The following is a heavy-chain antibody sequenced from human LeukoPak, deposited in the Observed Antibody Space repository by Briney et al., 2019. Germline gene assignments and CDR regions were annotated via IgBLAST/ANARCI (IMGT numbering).Heavy chain of an antibody. CDR2: IIPIFGTA. D-gene: IGHD3-22*01. J-gene: IGHJ4*02. CDR1: GGTFSSYA. V-gene: IGHV1-69*05. CDR3: ATDTMIFTSRFDY. Sequence: GSSVKVSCXASGGTFSSYAISWVRQALGQGLEWMGGIIPIFGTANYAQKFQGRVTITTDESTSTAYMELSSLRSEDTAVYYCATDTMIFTSRFDYWGQGTLVTVSS.